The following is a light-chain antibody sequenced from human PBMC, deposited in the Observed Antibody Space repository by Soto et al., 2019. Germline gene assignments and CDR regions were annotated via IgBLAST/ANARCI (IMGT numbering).Light chain of an antibody. V-gene: IGKV3-11*01. CDR1: QRVSTF. CDR3: QQSHNWPRT. J-gene: IGKJ1*01. CDR2: EAS. Sequence: EIVLTQPPGTLSLSAGDRATLSCRASQRVSTFLAWYQQRPGQAPRLLISEASNRATGIPARFSGSGSGTDFTLTISSLEPEDFAVYYCQQSHNWPRTFGQGTKVDI.